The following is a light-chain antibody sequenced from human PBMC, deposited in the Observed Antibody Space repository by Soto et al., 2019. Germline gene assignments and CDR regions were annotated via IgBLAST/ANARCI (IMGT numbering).Light chain of an antibody. CDR3: QQYKNWPAIT. CDR1: QSVSSSY. Sequence: PGPMAPRSCMARQSVSSSYLAWSQQRPGQAPRLLIYGASTRATGIPARFSGSGSGTEFTLTISSLQSEDFAVYYCQQYKNWPAITFGQGTRLENK. V-gene: IGKV3D-15*01. CDR2: GAS. J-gene: IGKJ5*01.